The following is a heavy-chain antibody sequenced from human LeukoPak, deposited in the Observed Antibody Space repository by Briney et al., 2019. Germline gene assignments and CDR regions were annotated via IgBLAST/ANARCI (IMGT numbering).Heavy chain of an antibody. Sequence: PGGSLRLSCVASRLTLSPYWMTWVRQAPGKGLEWVAHINQDGGVTNYVDSVKGRFTISRDNAKNSLYLQMNSLRAEDTAVYYCASSYRIYYDSSGYYPDWGQGTLVTVSS. CDR3: ASSYRIYYDSSGYYPD. V-gene: IGHV3-7*01. J-gene: IGHJ4*02. CDR1: RLTLSPYW. D-gene: IGHD3-22*01. CDR2: INQDGGVT.